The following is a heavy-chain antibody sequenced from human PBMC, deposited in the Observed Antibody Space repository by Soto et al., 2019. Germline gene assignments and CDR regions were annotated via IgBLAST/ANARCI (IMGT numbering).Heavy chain of an antibody. CDR2: ISWNSGSI. Sequence: GGSLRLSCAASGFTFDDYAMHWVRQAPGKGLEWVSGISWNSGSIGYADSVKGRFTISRDNAKNSLYLQMNSLRAEDTALYYCAKGAAGTTYDAFDIWGQGTMVTVS. CDR1: GFTFDDYA. V-gene: IGHV3-9*01. J-gene: IGHJ3*02. D-gene: IGHD1-7*01. CDR3: AKGAAGTTYDAFDI.